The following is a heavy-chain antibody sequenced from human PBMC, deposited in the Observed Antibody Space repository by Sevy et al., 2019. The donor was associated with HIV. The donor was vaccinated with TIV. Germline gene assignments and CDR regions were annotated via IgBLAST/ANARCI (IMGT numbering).Heavy chain of an antibody. CDR2: ISYHGRDK. J-gene: IGHJ6*02. CDR3: AKDFTGYNGMDV. CDR1: GISFTTSG. D-gene: IGHD3-9*01. V-gene: IGHV3-30*18. Sequence: GGSLRLSCVVSGISFTTSGMHWVRQAPGKGLEWVAVISYHGRDKFYAGSVKGRSTTSRDNSKNMLYLQMNSLGAEDTAVYYCAKDFTGYNGMDVWGQGTMVTVSS.